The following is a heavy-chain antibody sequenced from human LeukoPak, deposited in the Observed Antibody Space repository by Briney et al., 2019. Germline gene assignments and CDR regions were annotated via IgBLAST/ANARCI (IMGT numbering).Heavy chain of an antibody. CDR3: ARHGGQWLLRYHLDY. CDR2: INYSGST. CDR1: GGSISSSTYY. Sequence: SETLSLTCTVSGGSISSSTYYWGWIRQPPGKGLEWIGTINYSGSTYYNPSLKSRVTISVDTSKNQFSLKLSSVTAADTAVYYCARHGGQWLLRYHLDYWGQGTLVTVSS. J-gene: IGHJ4*02. V-gene: IGHV4-39*01. D-gene: IGHD5-12*01.